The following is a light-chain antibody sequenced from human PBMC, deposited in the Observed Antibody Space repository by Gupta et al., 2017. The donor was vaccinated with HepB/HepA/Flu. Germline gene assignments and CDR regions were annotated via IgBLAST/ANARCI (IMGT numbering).Light chain of an antibody. CDR2: GNS. Sequence: QCITISCTGSSSNIGAGYDVHWYQQLPGTAPKLLIYGNSNRPSGVPDRFSGSKSGTSASLAITGLQAEDEADYYCQSYDSSLRGDVVFGGGTKLTVL. J-gene: IGLJ2*01. CDR3: QSYDSSLRGDVV. CDR1: SSNIGAGYD. V-gene: IGLV1-40*01.